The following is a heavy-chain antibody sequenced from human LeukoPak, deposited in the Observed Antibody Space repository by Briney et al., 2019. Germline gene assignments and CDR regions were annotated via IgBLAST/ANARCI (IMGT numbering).Heavy chain of an antibody. D-gene: IGHD6-19*01. J-gene: IGHJ4*02. V-gene: IGHV1-8*01. CDR1: GYTFTSYD. Sequence: ASVKVSCKASGYTFTSYDINWGRQATGQGRGWMGWMNPNSGNTGYAQKFQGRVTMTRNTSISTAYMELSSLRSEDTAVYYCARVKAVAGTLSVFAYWGQGTLVTVSS. CDR3: ARVKAVAGTLSVFAY. CDR2: MNPNSGNT.